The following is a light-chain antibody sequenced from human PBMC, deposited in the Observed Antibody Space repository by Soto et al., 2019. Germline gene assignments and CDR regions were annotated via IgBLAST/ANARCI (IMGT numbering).Light chain of an antibody. J-gene: IGLJ1*01. CDR2: GNH. CDR3: QSYDSSLSGYV. Sequence: SALTQPPSVSGAPGQTVIISCSGSSSNIGAPYDVNWYRQLPGTVPKLLIYGNHNRPSGVPDRLSGSKSGTSASLAITGLQAEDEADYYCQSYDSSLSGYVFGTGTKVTV. V-gene: IGLV1-40*01. CDR1: SSNIGAPYD.